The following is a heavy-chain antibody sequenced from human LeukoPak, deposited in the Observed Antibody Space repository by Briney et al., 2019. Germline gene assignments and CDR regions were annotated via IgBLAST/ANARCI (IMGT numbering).Heavy chain of an antibody. CDR2: IYYSGST. V-gene: IGHV4-61*08. J-gene: IGHJ5*02. Sequence: PSETLSLTCAVSGGSISSGGYYWSWVRQPPGKGLEYIGYIYYSGSTSYNPSLKSRVTMSVDTSKNQVSLSLNSVTAADTAVYYCARGGFRPETWGQGTLVTVSS. CDR3: ARGGFRPET. D-gene: IGHD5-12*01. CDR1: GGSISSGGYY.